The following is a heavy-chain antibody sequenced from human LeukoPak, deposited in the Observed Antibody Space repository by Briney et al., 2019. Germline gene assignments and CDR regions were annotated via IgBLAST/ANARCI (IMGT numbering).Heavy chain of an antibody. CDR3: ARDRGAYSSSWCGAFDI. D-gene: IGHD6-13*01. CDR2: ISYDGSNK. J-gene: IGHJ3*02. Sequence: PGGSLGLSCAASGFTFSSYAMHWVRQAPGKGLEWVAVISYDGSNKYYADSVKGRFTISRDNSKNTLYLQMNSLRAEDTAVYYCARDRGAYSSSWCGAFDIWGQGTMVTVSS. V-gene: IGHV3-30-3*01. CDR1: GFTFSSYA.